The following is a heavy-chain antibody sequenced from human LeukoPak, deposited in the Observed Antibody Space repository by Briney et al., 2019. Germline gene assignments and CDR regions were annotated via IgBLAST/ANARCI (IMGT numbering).Heavy chain of an antibody. CDR2: IRNDGSKE. D-gene: IGHD2-21*02. J-gene: IGHJ4*02. CDR3: AKDWSVTAPGY. V-gene: IGHV3-30*02. CDR1: GFTFSSFG. Sequence: GGSLRLSCAASGFTFSSFGMHWVRQASGKGPEWVAFIRNDGSKEYYAESVKGRFTISKDNSKNTLYLQMNGLRAEDTAVYYCAKDWSVTAPGYWGQGTLVTVSS.